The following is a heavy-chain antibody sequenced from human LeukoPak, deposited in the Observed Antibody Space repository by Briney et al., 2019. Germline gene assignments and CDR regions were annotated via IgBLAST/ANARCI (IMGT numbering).Heavy chain of an antibody. J-gene: IGHJ4*02. D-gene: IGHD6-19*01. CDR2: ISYDGSNK. Sequence: PGGSLRLSCAASGLSVRGNYMSWVRQAPGKGLEWTAVISYDGSNKFYADSVKGRFTISRDNAKNSLYLQMNSLGAEDTAVYYCARTIREQWLTIDYWGQGTLVTFSS. CDR1: GLSVRGNY. CDR3: ARTIREQWLTIDY. V-gene: IGHV3-30*03.